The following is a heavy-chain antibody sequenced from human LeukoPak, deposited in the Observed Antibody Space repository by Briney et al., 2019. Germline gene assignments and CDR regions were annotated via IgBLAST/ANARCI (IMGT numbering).Heavy chain of an antibody. CDR3: ARGGLQGQIDY. CDR1: GYTFTCYY. CDR2: ITPNSGVT. D-gene: IGHD4-11*01. V-gene: IGHV1-2*06. Sequence: ASVKVSSKASGYTFTCYYLHWVRQAPGQGLEWMGRITPNSGVTNYAQKFQGRATMTRDTSISTAHMELSRLRSDDTAVYYCARGGLQGQIDYWGQGTLVTVSS. J-gene: IGHJ4*02.